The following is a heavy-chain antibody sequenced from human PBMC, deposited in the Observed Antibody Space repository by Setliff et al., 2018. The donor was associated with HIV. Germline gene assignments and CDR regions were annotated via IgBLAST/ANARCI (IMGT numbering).Heavy chain of an antibody. D-gene: IGHD6-19*01. CDR3: ARDGVPGTAVAGTNLF. CDR2: ISGTATAT. Sequence: GGSLRLSCAASGFTFSSYSMNWVRQAPGKGLEWVSFISGTATATNYADSMKGRFTISRDNAENSLYLQINNLRAEDTAVYYCARDGVPGTAVAGTNLFWGQGTLVTVSS. CDR1: GFTFSSYS. J-gene: IGHJ4*02. V-gene: IGHV3-48*04.